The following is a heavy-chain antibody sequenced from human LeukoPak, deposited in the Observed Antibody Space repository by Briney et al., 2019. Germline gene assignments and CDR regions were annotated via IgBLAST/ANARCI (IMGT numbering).Heavy chain of an antibody. V-gene: IGHV4-30-2*06. Sequence: SQTLSLTCAVSGGSISSGGHSWSWIRQSPGKGLEWIGYIYHSGSTYYNPSLKSRVTISVDRSKNQFSLKLSSVTAADTAVYYCAREVGGTGVFDYWGQGTLVTVSS. CDR1: GGSISSGGHS. J-gene: IGHJ4*02. D-gene: IGHD3-10*01. CDR3: AREVGGTGVFDY. CDR2: IYHSGST.